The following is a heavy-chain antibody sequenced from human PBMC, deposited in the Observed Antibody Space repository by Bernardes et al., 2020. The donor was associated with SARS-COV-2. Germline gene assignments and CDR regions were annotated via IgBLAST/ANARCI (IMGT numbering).Heavy chain of an antibody. J-gene: IGHJ4*03. V-gene: IGHV1-24*01. CDR3: AASAWYMCPDY. Sequence: ASVKVSCKVSGYTLTELSIHWVRQAPGRGLEWMGSFDPQDDEPFYAQKFQGRVTMTEDTSTDTAYMELSSLRSEDTAVYFCAASAWYMCPDYWGQGTTVTVSS. CDR1: GYTLTELS. CDR2: FDPQDDEP. D-gene: IGHD6-19*01.